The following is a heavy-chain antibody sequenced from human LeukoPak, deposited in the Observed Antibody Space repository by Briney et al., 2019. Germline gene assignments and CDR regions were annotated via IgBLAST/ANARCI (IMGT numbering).Heavy chain of an antibody. J-gene: IGHJ4*02. CDR1: GGSISSYS. V-gene: IGHV4-4*07. CDR2: IYTSGST. Sequence: SETLSLTCTVSGGSISSYSWSWIRQPAGKGLEWIGPIYTSGSTKYNPSLTSRVTMSVDTSKNQFSLKLRSVTAADTAVYYCARAVHCSGGSCYFDYWGQGTLVTVSS. CDR3: ARAVHCSGGSCYFDY. D-gene: IGHD2-15*01.